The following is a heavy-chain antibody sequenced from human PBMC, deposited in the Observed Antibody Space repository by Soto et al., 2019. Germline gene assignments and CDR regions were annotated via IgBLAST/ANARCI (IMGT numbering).Heavy chain of an antibody. CDR1: GGTFSSYD. J-gene: IGHJ5*02. V-gene: IGHV1-69*01. CDR3: ARGYCSSTSCDRAWLDP. Sequence: QVQLVQSGAEVKKPGSSVKVSCKASGGTFSSYDISWVPQAPGQGLEWMGVIIPIFGTANYAPNIQGRATITADESTSTAYTELSSLRSEDTAVYYCARGYCSSTSCDRAWLDPWGQGTLVTVSS. CDR2: IIPIFGTA. D-gene: IGHD2-2*01.